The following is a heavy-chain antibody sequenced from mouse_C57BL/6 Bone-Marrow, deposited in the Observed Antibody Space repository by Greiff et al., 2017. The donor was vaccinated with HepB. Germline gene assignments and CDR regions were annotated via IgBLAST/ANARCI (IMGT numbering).Heavy chain of an antibody. CDR1: GYTFTSYW. D-gene: IGHD2-4*01. Sequence: VQLQQPGAELVKPGASVKLSCKASGYTFTSYWMHWVKQRPGQGLEWIGMIHPNSGSTNYNEKFKSKATLTVDKSSSTAYMQLSSLTSEDSAVYYCARHAYYDYDGETYYYAMDYWGQGTSVTVSS. V-gene: IGHV1-64*01. CDR2: IHPNSGST. CDR3: ARHAYYDYDGETYYYAMDY. J-gene: IGHJ4*01.